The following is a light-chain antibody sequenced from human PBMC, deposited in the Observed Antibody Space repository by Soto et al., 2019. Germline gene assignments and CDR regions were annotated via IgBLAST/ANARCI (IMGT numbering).Light chain of an antibody. J-gene: IGKJ3*01. CDR3: QQYDNLPLT. V-gene: IGKV1-33*01. CDR2: DAS. CDR1: QDTSNY. Sequence: DVQMTQSPSSLSAAVGGRFTITFQASQDTSNYVNWYQQKTGKAPKPPIYDASNLETGVRSRFSGSGSRPEFTFTISSMQTEDIATYYCQQYDNLPLTSGPATTVD.